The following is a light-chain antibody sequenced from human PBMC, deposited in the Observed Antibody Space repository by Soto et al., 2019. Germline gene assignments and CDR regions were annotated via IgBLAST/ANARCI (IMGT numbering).Light chain of an antibody. CDR2: EVT. J-gene: IGLJ1*01. Sequence: QSVLNQPASVSGSPGQSVTISCTATSSDVENYKLVSWYQQHPGKAPKLIIYEVTKRPSGVSNRFSGSKSANTVSLTISGLQPEDEADYYCCSSVGSYVFGTGTKVTVL. CDR1: SSDVENYKL. CDR3: CSSVGSYV. V-gene: IGLV2-23*02.